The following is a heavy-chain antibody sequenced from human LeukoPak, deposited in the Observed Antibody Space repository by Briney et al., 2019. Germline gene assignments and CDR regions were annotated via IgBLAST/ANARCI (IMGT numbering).Heavy chain of an antibody. V-gene: IGHV3-23*01. J-gene: IGHJ4*02. CDR2: ISGRGTDT. CDR1: GFEFSIHD. CDR3: VKGFHFDW. Sequence: GGSLRLSCEVSGFEFSIHDMSWGRQAPGKGPEWVSSISGRGTDTYYRDSVKGRFTISRDTSKNTLYMQMNNLRVEDTALYYCVKGFHFDWWGQGTLVTVSS.